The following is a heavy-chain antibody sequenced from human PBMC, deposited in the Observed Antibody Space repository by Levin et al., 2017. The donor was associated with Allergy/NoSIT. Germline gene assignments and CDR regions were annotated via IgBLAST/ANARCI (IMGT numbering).Heavy chain of an antibody. D-gene: IGHD6-19*01. V-gene: IGHV3-64*02. J-gene: IGHJ4*02. CDR1: GFTFSSFA. CDR2: ISSDGAST. CDR3: ARRALAGMFDY. Sequence: PGGSLRLSCVASGFTFSSFALHWVRQAPGKGLEYVSAISSDGASTYYADSVRGRFTISRDNSKNTLYLQMGSLRAEDMAVYYCARRALAGMFDYWGQGALVTVSS.